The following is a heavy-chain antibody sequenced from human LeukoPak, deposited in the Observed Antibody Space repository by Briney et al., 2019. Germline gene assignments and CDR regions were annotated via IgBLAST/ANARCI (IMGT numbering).Heavy chain of an antibody. CDR2: FYYSGST. J-gene: IGHJ3*02. V-gene: IGHV4-59*01. CDR1: GGSISSYY. D-gene: IGHD3-10*02. CDR3: TRDVFRAFDI. Sequence: PSETLSLICTVSGGSISSYYWSWIRQPPGKGLEWIGYFYYSGSTNYNPSLKSRVTISVDTSKNQFSLKLSSVTAADTAVYYCTRDVFRAFDIWGQGTVVTVSS.